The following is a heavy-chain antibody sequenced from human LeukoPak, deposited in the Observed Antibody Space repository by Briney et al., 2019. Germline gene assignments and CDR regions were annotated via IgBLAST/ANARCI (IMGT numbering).Heavy chain of an antibody. D-gene: IGHD3-16*01. CDR1: GGTFSSYA. Sequence: SVKVSCKXSGGTFSSYAISWVRQAPGQGLEWMGRIIPIFGTANYSQKFQGRVTITTDESTSTAYMELSSLRSEDTAVYYCAIVREDLYDYVWSHWGQGTLVTVSS. CDR3: AIVREDLYDYVWSH. V-gene: IGHV1-69*05. CDR2: IIPIFGTA. J-gene: IGHJ4*02.